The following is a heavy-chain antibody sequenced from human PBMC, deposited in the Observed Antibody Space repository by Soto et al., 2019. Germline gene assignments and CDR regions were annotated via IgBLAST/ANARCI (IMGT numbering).Heavy chain of an antibody. V-gene: IGHV3-21*01. CDR2: ISSSSSYI. J-gene: IGHJ5*02. D-gene: IGHD6-19*01. Sequence: GGSLRVSCAASGFTFSSYSMNWVRQAPGKGLEWVSSISSSSSYIYYADSVKGRFTISRDNAKNSLYLQMNSLRAEDTAVYYCARVPPVRGWYGWFDPWGQGTLVTVSS. CDR3: ARVPPVRGWYGWFDP. CDR1: GFTFSSYS.